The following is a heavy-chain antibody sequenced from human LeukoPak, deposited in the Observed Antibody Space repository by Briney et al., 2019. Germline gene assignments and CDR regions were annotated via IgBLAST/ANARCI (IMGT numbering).Heavy chain of an antibody. D-gene: IGHD3-22*01. Sequence: GGSLRLSCAASGFTFSSYSMNWVRQAPGKGLEWVSYISSSSSTIYYADSVKGRFTISRDNSNNTLYLQMGGLKHEDTAVYYCARFVSSGPLWGQGTMVTVSS. V-gene: IGHV3-48*02. CDR3: ARFVSSGPL. CDR1: GFTFSSYS. J-gene: IGHJ3*01. CDR2: ISSSSSTI.